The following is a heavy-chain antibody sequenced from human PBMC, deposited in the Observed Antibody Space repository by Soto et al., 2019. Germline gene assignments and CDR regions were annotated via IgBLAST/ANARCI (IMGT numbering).Heavy chain of an antibody. CDR2: ISWNGGSI. CDR1: GFIFDDYA. J-gene: IGHJ6*02. V-gene: IGHV3-9*01. D-gene: IGHD1-26*01. CDR3: GKDISGRGSFYYYYGLDV. Sequence: PWGSLRLSCAASGFIFDDYAMHWVRQAPGKGLEWVAGISWNGGSIGYAESVKARFTISRDNAKNSLYLRMNSLRDEDTALYYCGKDISGRGSFYYYYGLDVWGQGTTVTVSS.